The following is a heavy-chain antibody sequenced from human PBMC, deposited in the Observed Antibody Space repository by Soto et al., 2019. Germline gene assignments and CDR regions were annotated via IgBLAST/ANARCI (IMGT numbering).Heavy chain of an antibody. CDR2: VYHTGTT. CDR3: AVATGGARYFDS. CDR1: GVSIVSGGFS. V-gene: IGHV4-30-2*01. J-gene: IGHJ4*01. Sequence: SEPLSLTCAVSGVSIVSGGFSWSWLRQPPGKGLEWVGYVYHTGTTYYSPSLRGRVTISVDKSKNVFSLQLTSVSAADTAVYFCAVATGGARYFDSWGHGTLVTVSS. D-gene: IGHD4-17*01.